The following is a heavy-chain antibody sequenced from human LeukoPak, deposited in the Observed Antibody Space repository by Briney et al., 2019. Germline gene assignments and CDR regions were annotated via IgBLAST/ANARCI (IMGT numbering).Heavy chain of an antibody. V-gene: IGHV4-39*01. Sequence: PSETLSPTCTVSGGSISSSSYYWGWIRQPPGKGLEWIGSIYYSGSTYYNPSLKSRVTISVDTSKNQFSLKLSSVTAADTAVYYCLERSHAFDIWGQGTMVTVSS. CDR2: IYYSGST. D-gene: IGHD3-3*01. J-gene: IGHJ3*02. CDR1: GGSISSSSYY. CDR3: LERSHAFDI.